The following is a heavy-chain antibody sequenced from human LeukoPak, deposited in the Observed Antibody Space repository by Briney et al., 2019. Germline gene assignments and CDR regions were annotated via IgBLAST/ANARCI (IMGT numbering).Heavy chain of an antibody. CDR3: ARVFRGYSYGPFDY. CDR2: IYSSGST. CDR1: SGSISSYY. D-gene: IGHD5-18*01. V-gene: IGHV4-59*01. Sequence: SETLSVTCTVSSGSISSYYWSWIRQPPGKGLEWIGYIYSSGSTNYNPSLKSRVTVSVDMSKNQFSLRLSSVTAADTAVYYCARVFRGYSYGPFDYWGQGTLVTVSS. J-gene: IGHJ4*02.